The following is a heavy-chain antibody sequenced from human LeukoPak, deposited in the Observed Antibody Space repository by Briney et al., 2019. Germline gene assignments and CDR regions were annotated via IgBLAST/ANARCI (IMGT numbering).Heavy chain of an antibody. CDR2: ITSRN. V-gene: IGHV3-48*01. CDR3: ARGSRGGYYFDY. J-gene: IGHJ4*02. CDR1: GFTFSSYS. D-gene: IGHD2-15*01. Sequence: GGSLRLSCAASGFTFSSYSMSWLRQAPGKGLEWFSHITSRNADSVKGRFTISRYNAKNSLYLQMNSLRAEGTAVYYCARGSRGGYYFDYWGQGTLVTVSS.